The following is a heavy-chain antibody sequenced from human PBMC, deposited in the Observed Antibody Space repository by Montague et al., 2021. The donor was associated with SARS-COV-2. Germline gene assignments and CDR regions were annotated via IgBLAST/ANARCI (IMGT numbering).Heavy chain of an antibody. Sequence: SQTLSLTYGVSGGSISDNNWCSWVRQSPETGLEWIGEISLGGHTDYNPSLKSRVTISLDKSKNQFSLKLTSVTAADTAVYYCARDIWEPEVRSRGWFDPWGQGILVTVSS. V-gene: IGHV4-4*02. J-gene: IGHJ5*02. D-gene: IGHD1-26*01. CDR2: ISLGGHT. CDR3: ARDIWEPEVRSRGWFDP. CDR1: GGSISDNNW.